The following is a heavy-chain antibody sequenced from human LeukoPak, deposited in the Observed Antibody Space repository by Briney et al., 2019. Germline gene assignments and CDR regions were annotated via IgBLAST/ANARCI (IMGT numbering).Heavy chain of an antibody. CDR2: INPSGGST. Sequence: GASVKVSCKASGYTFTSYYMHWVRQAPGQGLEWMGIINPSGGSTSYAQKFQGRVTMTRDMSTSTVYMELSSLRSEDTAAYYCARDVPHFYDSSGYWMSFDYWGQGTLVTVSS. CDR3: ARDVPHFYDSSGYWMSFDY. J-gene: IGHJ4*02. D-gene: IGHD3-22*01. CDR1: GYTFTSYY. V-gene: IGHV1-46*01.